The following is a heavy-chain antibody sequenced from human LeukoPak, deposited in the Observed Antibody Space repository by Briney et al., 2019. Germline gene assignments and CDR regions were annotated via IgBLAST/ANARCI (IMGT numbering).Heavy chain of an antibody. Sequence: GESLKISCKVSGYSFPSYWITWVRQVPGKGLEWMGRVAPSDSYTNYNPSFEGPVTMSVEKSITTVYLQWSSLKASDTAMYYCVRRPPGVYDTTQNWFDPCGQGILVTVSS. D-gene: IGHD3-22*01. J-gene: IGHJ5*02. CDR1: GYSFPSYW. CDR3: VRRPPGVYDTTQNWFDP. CDR2: VAPSDSYT. V-gene: IGHV5-10-1*01.